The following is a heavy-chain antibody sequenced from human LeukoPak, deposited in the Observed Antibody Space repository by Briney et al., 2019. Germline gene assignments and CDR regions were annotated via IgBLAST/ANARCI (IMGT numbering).Heavy chain of an antibody. J-gene: IGHJ4*02. Sequence: PSETLSLTCTVSGGSISSYYWSWIRQPPGKELEWIGYIYYSGSTNYNPSLKSRVTISVDTSKNQFSLKLSSVTAADTAVYYCARVEMASFDYWGQGTLVTVSS. CDR3: ARVEMASFDY. D-gene: IGHD5-24*01. CDR2: IYYSGST. V-gene: IGHV4-59*08. CDR1: GGSISSYY.